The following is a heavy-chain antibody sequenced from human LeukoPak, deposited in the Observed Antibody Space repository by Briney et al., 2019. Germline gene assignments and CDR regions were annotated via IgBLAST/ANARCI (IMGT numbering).Heavy chain of an antibody. V-gene: IGHV4-4*02. D-gene: IGHD3-10*01. CDR3: ARGPREKLWTRMFDY. Sequence: PSETLSLTCAVSGGSISSSNWWSWIRQPPGKGLEWIGEIYHSGSTNYNPSLKSRVTISVDKSKTQFSLKLSSVTAADTAVYYCARGPREKLWTRMFDYWGQGTLVTVSS. CDR2: IYHSGST. CDR1: GGSISSSNW. J-gene: IGHJ4*02.